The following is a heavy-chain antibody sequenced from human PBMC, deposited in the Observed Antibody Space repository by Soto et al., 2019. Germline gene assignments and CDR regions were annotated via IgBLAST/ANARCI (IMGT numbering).Heavy chain of an antibody. J-gene: IGHJ6*02. CDR2: IFPGDSDT. D-gene: IGHD6-6*01. CDR1: GFRLKTYW. Sequence: VESLKVSCKASGFRLKTYWIGWVRQKPGKGLEWMGSIFPGDSDTRYSPSFQGQVIISADRSISTAYLQWRSLKASDSAIYYCARQGRPYSGSGYYYGMGVWGQGTTVTVSS. V-gene: IGHV5-51*01. CDR3: ARQGRPYSGSGYYYGMGV.